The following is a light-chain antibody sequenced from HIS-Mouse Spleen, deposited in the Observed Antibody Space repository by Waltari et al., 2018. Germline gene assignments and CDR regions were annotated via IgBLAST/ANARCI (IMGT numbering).Light chain of an antibody. CDR2: EDS. CDR1: ALPKKY. CDR3: YSTDSSGNHRV. Sequence: SYELTQPPWVSVSPGQTARTTSSGDALPKKYAYWYQQKSGKAPVLVIYEDSKRPSGIPEGFSGSSSGTMATLTISGAQVEDEADYYCYSTDSSGNHRVFGGGTKLTVL. J-gene: IGLJ2*01. V-gene: IGLV3-10*01.